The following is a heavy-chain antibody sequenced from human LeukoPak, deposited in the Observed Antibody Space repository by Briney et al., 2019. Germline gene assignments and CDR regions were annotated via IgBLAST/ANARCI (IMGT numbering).Heavy chain of an antibody. CDR2: INHSGST. CDR1: GGSFSGYY. Sequence: SETLSLTCAVYGGSFSGYYWSWIRQPPGKGLVWIGEINHSGSTNYNPSLKSRVTISVDTSKNQFSLKLSSVTAADTAVYYCARWLGRGSYYSIDYWGQGTLVTVSS. J-gene: IGHJ4*02. CDR3: ARWLGRGSYYSIDY. V-gene: IGHV4-34*01. D-gene: IGHD1-26*01.